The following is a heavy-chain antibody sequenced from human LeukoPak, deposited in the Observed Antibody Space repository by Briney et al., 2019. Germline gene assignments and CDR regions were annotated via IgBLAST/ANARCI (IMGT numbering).Heavy chain of an antibody. D-gene: IGHD3-16*01. CDR1: GGSVSNGSYY. J-gene: IGHJ4*02. V-gene: IGHV4-61*01. CDR3: AREGGSPGRGGFDY. CDR2: IYYSGST. Sequence: KPSETLSLTCTVSGGSVSNGSYYWSWIRQPPGKGLEWIGYIYYSGSTNYNPSLKSRVTISVDTSKNQFSLKLSSVTAADTAVYYGAREGGSPGRGGFDYWGQETLVTVSS.